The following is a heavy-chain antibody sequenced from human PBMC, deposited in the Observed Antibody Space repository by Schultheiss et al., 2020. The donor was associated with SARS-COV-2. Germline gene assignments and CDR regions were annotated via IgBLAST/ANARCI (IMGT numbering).Heavy chain of an antibody. CDR1: GGSISSGYY. V-gene: IGHV4-34*01. Sequence: SETLSLTCTVSGGSISSGYYWSWIRQPPGKGLEWIGEINHSGSTNYNPSLKSRVTISVDTSKNQFSLKLSSVTAADTAVYYCARGRSGAEGWFDPWGQGTLVTVSS. J-gene: IGHJ5*02. D-gene: IGHD6-19*01. CDR3: ARGRSGAEGWFDP. CDR2: INHSGST.